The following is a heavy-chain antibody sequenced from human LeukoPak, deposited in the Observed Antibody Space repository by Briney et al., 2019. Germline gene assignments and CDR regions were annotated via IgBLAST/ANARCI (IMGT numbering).Heavy chain of an antibody. D-gene: IGHD4-23*01. J-gene: IGHJ6*03. V-gene: IGHV4-4*02. CDR3: ARVATVVTPLSYYYYYMDV. CDR2: IYYSGST. Sequence: SDTLSLTCAVSGGSNNSSNWRSWVRQPPGKGLEWVGEIYYSGSTNYNPSLKSRVTISVDKSKNQFSLKLSSVTAADTAVYYCARVATVVTPLSYYYYYMDVWGKGTTVTVSS. CDR1: GGSNNSSNW.